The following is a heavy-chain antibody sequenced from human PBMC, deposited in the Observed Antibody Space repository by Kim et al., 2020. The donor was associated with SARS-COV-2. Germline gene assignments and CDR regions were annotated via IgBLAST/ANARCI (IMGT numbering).Heavy chain of an antibody. CDR2: SYTSGST. J-gene: IGHJ5*02. CDR1: GGSISSGSYY. CDR3: ARCRGVRGVTTHPNNWFDP. V-gene: IGHV4-61*02. D-gene: IGHD3-10*01. Sequence: SETLSLTCTVSGGSISSGSYYWSWIRQPAGKGLEWIGRSYTSGSTNYNPSLKSRVTISVDTSKNQFSLKLSSVTAADTAVYYCARCRGVRGVTTHPNNWFDPWGQGTLVTVSS.